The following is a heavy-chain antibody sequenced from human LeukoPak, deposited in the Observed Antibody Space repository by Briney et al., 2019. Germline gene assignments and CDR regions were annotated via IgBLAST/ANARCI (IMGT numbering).Heavy chain of an antibody. D-gene: IGHD3-22*01. Sequence: GGSLRLSCAASGFTFSSYAMHWVRQAPGKGLEWVAVISYDGSNKYYADSVKGRFTISRDNSKNTLYLQMNSLRAEDTAVYYCAKDHWDSSDYPYWGQGTLVTVSS. CDR1: GFTFSSYA. J-gene: IGHJ4*02. CDR3: AKDHWDSSDYPY. CDR2: ISYDGSNK. V-gene: IGHV3-30-3*01.